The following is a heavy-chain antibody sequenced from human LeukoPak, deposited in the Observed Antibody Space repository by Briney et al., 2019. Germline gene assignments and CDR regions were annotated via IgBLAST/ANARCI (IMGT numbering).Heavy chain of an antibody. CDR1: GGTFSSYA. CDR3: ATAGSQDAFDI. D-gene: IGHD3-10*01. V-gene: IGHV1-69*13. Sequence: SVKVSCKASGGTFSSYAISWMRQAPGQGHEWMGGIIPIFGTANYAQKFQGRVTITADESTSTAYMELSSLRSEDTAVYYCATAGSQDAFDIWGQGTMVTVSS. J-gene: IGHJ3*02. CDR2: IIPIFGTA.